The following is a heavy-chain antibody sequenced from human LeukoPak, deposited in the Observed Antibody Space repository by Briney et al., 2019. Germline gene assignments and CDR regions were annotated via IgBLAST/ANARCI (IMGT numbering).Heavy chain of an antibody. V-gene: IGHV1-46*01. Sequence: GASVKVSCKASGYTFTNYGITWVRQAPGQGLEWMGIINPSGATTTYAQIFQGRVTMTRDTSTSTVYMELSSLRSEDTAVYYCAREGPRAAAGTYPDYWGQGTLVTVSS. D-gene: IGHD6-13*01. CDR2: INPSGATT. CDR3: AREGPRAAAGTYPDY. CDR1: GYTFTNYG. J-gene: IGHJ4*02.